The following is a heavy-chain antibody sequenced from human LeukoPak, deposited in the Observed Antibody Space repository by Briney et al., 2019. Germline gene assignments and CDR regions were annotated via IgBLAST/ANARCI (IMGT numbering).Heavy chain of an antibody. Sequence: PSETLSLTCTVSGGSISSHYWSWIRQPPGKGLEWIGYIYYSGTTNYNPSLKSRVTISVDTSKNQFSLKLSSVTAADTAVYYCARALEGKRYCSGGSCYSGWFDPWGQGTLVTVSS. CDR2: IYYSGTT. D-gene: IGHD2-15*01. V-gene: IGHV4-59*11. J-gene: IGHJ5*02. CDR3: ARALEGKRYCSGGSCYSGWFDP. CDR1: GGSISSHY.